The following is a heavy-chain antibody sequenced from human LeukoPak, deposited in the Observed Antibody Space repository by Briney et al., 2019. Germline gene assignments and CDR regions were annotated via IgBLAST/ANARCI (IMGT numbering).Heavy chain of an antibody. V-gene: IGHV4-59*12. CDR3: ARESTVVTPFDY. CDR1: GGSISNYY. Sequence: SETLSLTCTVSGGSISNYYWSWIRQPPGKGLEWIGYMYDTERTYYNPSLKSRVTISVDTSKNQFSLQLNSVTPEDTAVYYCARESTVVTPFDYWGQGTLVTVSS. CDR2: MYDTERT. D-gene: IGHD4-23*01. J-gene: IGHJ4*02.